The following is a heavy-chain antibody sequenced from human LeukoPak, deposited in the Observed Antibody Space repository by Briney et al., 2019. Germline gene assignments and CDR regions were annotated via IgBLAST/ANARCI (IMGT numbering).Heavy chain of an antibody. V-gene: IGHV3-23*01. CDR2: ISGSGGST. D-gene: IGHD2-2*01. Sequence: PGGSLRLSCAASGFTFSSYAMSWVRQAPGEGLEWVSAISGSGGSTYYADSVKGRFTISRDNSKNTLYLQMNSLRAEDTAVYYCAKGSRIVVVPAALYYFDYWGQGTLVTVSS. CDR3: AKGSRIVVVPAALYYFDY. J-gene: IGHJ4*02. CDR1: GFTFSSYA.